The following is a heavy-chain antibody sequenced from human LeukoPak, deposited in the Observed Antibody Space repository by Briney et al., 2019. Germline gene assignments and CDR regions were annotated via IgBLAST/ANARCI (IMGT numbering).Heavy chain of an antibody. CDR3: AKDRGVATIYYYYGMDV. CDR1: GFTVSSAY. D-gene: IGHD5-12*01. J-gene: IGHJ6*02. CDR2: IYSGGST. V-gene: IGHV3-53*05. Sequence: GGSLRLSCAASGFTVSSAYMSWVRQAPGKGLECVSVIYSGGSTKYADSVKGRFIISRDNSKNTLYLQMNSLRAEDTAVYYCAKDRGVATIYYYYGMDVWGQGTTVTVSS.